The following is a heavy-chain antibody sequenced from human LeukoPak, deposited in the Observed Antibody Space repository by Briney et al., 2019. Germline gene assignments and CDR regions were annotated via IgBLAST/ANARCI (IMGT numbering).Heavy chain of an antibody. V-gene: IGHV3-23*01. CDR3: ARDSDSSGPSAGFDP. D-gene: IGHD3-22*01. CDR2: ISDSGGRT. J-gene: IGHJ5*02. Sequence: GGSLRLSCAVSGVTLSNYGMSWVRQAPGKGLEWVAGISDSGGRTNYADSVKGRFTISRDNAKNSLYLQMNSLRAEDTAVYYCARDSDSSGPSAGFDPWGQGTLVTVSS. CDR1: GVTLSNYG.